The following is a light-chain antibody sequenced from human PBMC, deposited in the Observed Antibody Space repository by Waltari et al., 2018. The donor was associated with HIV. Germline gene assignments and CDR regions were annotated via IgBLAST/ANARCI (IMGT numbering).Light chain of an antibody. CDR2: LNNDGSH. Sequence: QPVVTQSPSAAASLGASVKLTCTLSSGHSDYAIPWPQQHPQKGPRYLMRLNNDGSHYKGDGIPDRFSGSSSGAERYLIISSLQSGDEADYYCQTWDTGIIIFGGGTKLTVL. V-gene: IGLV4-69*01. CDR1: SGHSDYA. CDR3: QTWDTGIII. J-gene: IGLJ2*01.